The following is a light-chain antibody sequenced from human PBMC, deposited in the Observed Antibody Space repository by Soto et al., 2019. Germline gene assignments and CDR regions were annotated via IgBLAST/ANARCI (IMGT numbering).Light chain of an antibody. J-gene: IGLJ2*01. V-gene: IGLV2-14*01. CDR3: SSYSDSSTDVV. CDR2: EVS. CDR1: SGDVGGYKY. Sequence: QLVLTQPAFVSGSPGQSITISCTGTSGDVGGYKYVSWYQQHPGKAPKLMIYEVSNRPSGVSNRFSGSKSGNTASLTISGLQAEDEADYYCSSYSDSSTDVVFGGGTKVTVL.